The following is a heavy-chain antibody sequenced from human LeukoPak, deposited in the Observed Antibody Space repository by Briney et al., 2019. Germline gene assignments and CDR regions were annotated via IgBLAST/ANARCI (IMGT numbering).Heavy chain of an antibody. J-gene: IGHJ4*02. Sequence: PGGSLRLSCAASGFTFSDYYMSWIRQAPGKGLEWISYISSSGSTLYYADSVKGRFTISRDNARNSLYLQMNSLRAEDTAVYYCARERAIASLRPYYFDYWGQGTLVTVSS. CDR2: ISSSGSTL. CDR3: ARERAIASLRPYYFDY. CDR1: GFTFSDYY. V-gene: IGHV3-11*01. D-gene: IGHD6-6*01.